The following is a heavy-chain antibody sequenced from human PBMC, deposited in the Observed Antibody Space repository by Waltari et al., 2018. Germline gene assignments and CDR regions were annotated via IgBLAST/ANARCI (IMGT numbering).Heavy chain of an antibody. D-gene: IGHD3-10*01. CDR2: ISHDGSSK. CDR3: AKDRYGWGGYSDS. J-gene: IGHJ4*02. V-gene: IGHV3-30*18. Sequence: QVQLAESGGGVVQPGRSLRLSCAASGCTCSSYAMHWVRQAPGKGLEWVAVISHDGSSKKYVDYVKGRFTISRDNDKDTLYLQVTSLRAEDTAVYYCAKDRYGWGGYSDSWGQGTLVTVSS. CDR1: GCTCSSYA.